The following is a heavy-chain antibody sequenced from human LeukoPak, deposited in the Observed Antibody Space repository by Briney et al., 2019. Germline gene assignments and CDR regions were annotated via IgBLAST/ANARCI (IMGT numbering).Heavy chain of an antibody. V-gene: IGHV3-21*01. CDR3: ASFIAAAGEPHYYYGMDV. Sequence: GGSLRLSCAASGFTFSSYSMNWVCQAPGKGLEWVSSISSSSSYIYYADSVKGRFTISRDNAKNSLYLQMNSLRAEDTAVYYCASFIAAAGEPHYYYGMDVWGQGTTVTVSS. J-gene: IGHJ6*02. CDR1: GFTFSSYS. D-gene: IGHD6-13*01. CDR2: ISSSSSYI.